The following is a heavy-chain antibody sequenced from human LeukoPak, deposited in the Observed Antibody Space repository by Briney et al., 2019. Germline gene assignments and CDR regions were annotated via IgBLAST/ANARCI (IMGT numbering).Heavy chain of an antibody. CDR2: ISSGGGTI. D-gene: IGHD6-19*01. J-gene: IGHJ4*02. V-gene: IGHV3-48*01. Sequence: GGSLRLSCTASGFTFSTYSMNWVRQAPGKGLEWVSYISSGGGTIYDADSVKGRFTISRDSAKNSLYLQMDSLRAEDTAVYYCARDPAGAGIYYDYWGQGTLVTVSS. CDR3: ARDPAGAGIYYDY. CDR1: GFTFSTYS.